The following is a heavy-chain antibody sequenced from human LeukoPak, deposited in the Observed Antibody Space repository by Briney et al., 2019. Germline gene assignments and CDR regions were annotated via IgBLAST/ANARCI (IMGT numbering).Heavy chain of an antibody. V-gene: IGHV4-59*08. D-gene: IGHD6-25*01. CDR1: SGSISSYY. J-gene: IGHJ2*01. CDR3: ARQGGGFWYFDL. CDR2: IHYSGST. Sequence: PSETPSLTCTVSSGSISSYYWSWIRQPPGKGLEWIGYIHYSGSTNYNPSLKSRVTISVDTSKNQFSLKLSSVTAADTAVYYCARQGGGFWYFDLWGRGTLVTVSS.